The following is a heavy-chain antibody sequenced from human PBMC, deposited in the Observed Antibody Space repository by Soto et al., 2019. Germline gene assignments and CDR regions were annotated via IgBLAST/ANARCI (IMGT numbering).Heavy chain of an antibody. CDR1: GYTFPSYD. J-gene: IGHJ4*02. CDR2: MNTNSGNT. Sequence: ASAQASCKASGYTFPSYDNNWVRQATGQGIEWMGWMNTNSGNTGYAQKFQGRVTMTRNTSISTAYMELSSLRSEDTAVYYCARGSYGDYAGVDYWGQGTLVTVSS. V-gene: IGHV1-8*01. CDR3: ARGSYGDYAGVDY. D-gene: IGHD4-17*01.